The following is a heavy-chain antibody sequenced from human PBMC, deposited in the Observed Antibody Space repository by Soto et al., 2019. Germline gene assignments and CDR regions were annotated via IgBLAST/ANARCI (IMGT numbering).Heavy chain of an antibody. Sequence: LRLSFAASVFSFSSYSMNWVRQAPGNGLEWVSSIRSASNYIYYADSVKGRFTISRDNAKNSLYLQMNSLKDEDKAVYYCASELRYNWNVLPTDGMDVWGQGTTVTVSS. CDR3: ASELRYNWNVLPTDGMDV. J-gene: IGHJ6*02. CDR1: VFSFSSYS. D-gene: IGHD1-20*01. V-gene: IGHV3-21*01. CDR2: IRSASNYI.